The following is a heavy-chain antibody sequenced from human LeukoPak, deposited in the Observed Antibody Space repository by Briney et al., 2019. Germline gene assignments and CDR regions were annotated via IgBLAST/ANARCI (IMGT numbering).Heavy chain of an antibody. CDR1: GGSISSSYYY. Sequence: SETLSLTCTVSGGSISSSYYYWGWIRQPPGKGLEWIGSIYYSGSTYYNPSLKSRVTISVDTSKNQFSLKLSSVTAADTAVYYCARLNTYYYDSSGYYYVSEWFDPWGQGTLVTVSS. CDR3: ARLNTYYYDSSGYYYVSEWFDP. D-gene: IGHD3-22*01. V-gene: IGHV4-39*01. J-gene: IGHJ5*02. CDR2: IYYSGST.